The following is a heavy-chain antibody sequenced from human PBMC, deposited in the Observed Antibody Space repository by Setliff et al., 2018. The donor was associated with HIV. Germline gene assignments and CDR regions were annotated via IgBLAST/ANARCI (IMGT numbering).Heavy chain of an antibody. Sequence: SETLSLTCTVSGGSISSTSYYWGWIRQPPGTGLEWIGDINHSGSTNYNPALKSRVTILVDTSKNQFSLKLTSVTAADTAVYYWARVGASGGIMGYNYYMDVWGKGTPVTVSS. CDR3: ARVGASGGIMGYNYYMDV. J-gene: IGHJ6*03. CDR2: INHSGST. CDR1: GGSISSTSYY. V-gene: IGHV4-39*07. D-gene: IGHD1-26*01.